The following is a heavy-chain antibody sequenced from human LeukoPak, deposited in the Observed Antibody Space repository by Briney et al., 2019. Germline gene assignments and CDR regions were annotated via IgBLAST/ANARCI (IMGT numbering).Heavy chain of an antibody. Sequence: SDTLSLTCTVSGGSINTHFGTCLPQPPGKDREFIGNIYYTGTSNYNPSLKSRVTMSIDTAKNQFSLNLSSVTAADTAVYYCARDLNYYDGSTYYDAFDIWGQGTLVTVSS. CDR1: GGSINTHF. CDR2: IYYTGTS. J-gene: IGHJ3*02. CDR3: ARDLNYYDGSTYYDAFDI. V-gene: IGHV4-59*11. D-gene: IGHD3-22*01.